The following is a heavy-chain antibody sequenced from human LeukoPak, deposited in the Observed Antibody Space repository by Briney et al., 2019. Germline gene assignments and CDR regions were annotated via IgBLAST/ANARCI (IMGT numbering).Heavy chain of an antibody. CDR1: GGSISSSSYY. CDR3: ASSIVGATKLAY. Sequence: SETLSLTCTVSGGSISSSSYYWGWIRQPPGKGLEWIGYIYYSGSTNYNPSLKSRVTISVDTSKNQFSLKLSSVTAADTAVYCCASSIVGATKLAYWGQGTLVTVSS. V-gene: IGHV4-61*05. CDR2: IYYSGST. J-gene: IGHJ4*02. D-gene: IGHD1-26*01.